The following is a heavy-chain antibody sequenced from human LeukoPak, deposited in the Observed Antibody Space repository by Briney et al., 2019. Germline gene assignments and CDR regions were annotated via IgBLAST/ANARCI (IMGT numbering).Heavy chain of an antibody. V-gene: IGHV3-48*01. CDR3: ASTNIVVVPAAIDY. D-gene: IGHD2-2*01. Sequence: GGSLRLSCAASGFTFSSYSMNWVRPAPGKGLEWVSYISSSSSTIYYADSVKGRFTISRDNAKNSLYLQMNGLRAEDTAVYYCASTNIVVVPAAIDYWGQGTLVTVSS. J-gene: IGHJ4*02. CDR1: GFTFSSYS. CDR2: ISSSSSTI.